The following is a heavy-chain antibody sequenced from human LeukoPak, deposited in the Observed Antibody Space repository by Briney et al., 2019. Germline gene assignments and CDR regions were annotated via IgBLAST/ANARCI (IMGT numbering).Heavy chain of an antibody. V-gene: IGHV3-30*03. D-gene: IGHD3-16*01. CDR3: VIRNWYY. Sequence: GGSLRLSCAASGFTFSSYGMHWVRQAPGKGLEWVAVISYDGSNKYYADSVKGRFTISRDNSKNTLYLQMNSLRAEDTAVYYCVIRNWYYWGQGTLVTVSS. CDR2: ISYDGSNK. J-gene: IGHJ4*02. CDR1: GFTFSSYG.